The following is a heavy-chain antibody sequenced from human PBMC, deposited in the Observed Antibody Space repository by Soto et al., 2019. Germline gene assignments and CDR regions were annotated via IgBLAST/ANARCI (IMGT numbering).Heavy chain of an antibody. CDR1: GGSFSGYY. CDR3: ARPRITGTTSAFDI. J-gene: IGHJ3*02. V-gene: IGHV4-34*01. Sequence: QVQLQQWGAGLLKPSETLSLTCAVSGGSFSGYYWRWIRQPPGKGLEWIGAINRSGSTPYTPSRKSRVTIAVDTTKNQCHLKRSSVTAADTAEYDWARPRITGTTSAFDIWGQGTMVTVAS. D-gene: IGHD1-7*01. CDR2: INRSGST.